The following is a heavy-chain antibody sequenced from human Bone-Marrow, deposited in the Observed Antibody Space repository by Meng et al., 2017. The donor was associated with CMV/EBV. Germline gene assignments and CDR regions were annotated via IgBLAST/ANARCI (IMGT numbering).Heavy chain of an antibody. CDR3: TTDVRPYCSSTSCLEYSSSSVGFDY. J-gene: IGHJ4*02. V-gene: IGHV3-15*01. Sequence: VRQAPGKGLEWVGRIKSKTDGGTTDYAAPVKGRFTISRDDSKNTLYLQMNSLKTEDTAVYYCTTDVRPYCSSTSCLEYSSSSVGFDYWGQGTLVTVSS. CDR2: IKSKTDGGTT. D-gene: IGHD2-2*01.